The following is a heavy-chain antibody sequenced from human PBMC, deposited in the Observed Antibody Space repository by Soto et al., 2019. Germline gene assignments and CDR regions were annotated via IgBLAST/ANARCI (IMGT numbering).Heavy chain of an antibody. CDR1: GFTFRSYA. J-gene: IGHJ4*02. Sequence: GGSLSLSCAASGFTFRSYAMSLVRQARGKGLEWVSAISGIGGSTYYADSVKGRFTISRDNSKNTLYLQMNSLRAEDTAVYYCAKENGYSSSWFEFDYWGQGTLVTVSS. CDR3: AKENGYSSSWFEFDY. V-gene: IGHV3-23*01. D-gene: IGHD6-13*01. CDR2: ISGIGGST.